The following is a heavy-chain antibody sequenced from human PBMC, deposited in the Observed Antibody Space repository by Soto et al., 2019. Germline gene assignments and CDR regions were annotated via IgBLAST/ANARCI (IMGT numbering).Heavy chain of an antibody. J-gene: IGHJ4*02. D-gene: IGHD2-21*02. CDR1: GGSISSSSYY. Sequence: QLQLQESGPGLVKPSETLSLTCTVSGGSISSSSYYWGWIRQPPGKGLEWIGSIYYSGSTYYNPSLKSRVTISVDTSKNQFSLKLSSVTAADTAVYYCARHDPESDINGVDYWGQGTLVTVSS. CDR2: IYYSGST. CDR3: ARHDPESDINGVDY. V-gene: IGHV4-39*01.